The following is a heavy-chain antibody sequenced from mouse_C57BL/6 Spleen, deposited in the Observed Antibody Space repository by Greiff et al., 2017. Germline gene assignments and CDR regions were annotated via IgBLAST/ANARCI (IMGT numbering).Heavy chain of an antibody. CDR1: GFTFSDYG. D-gene: IGHD2-10*01. J-gene: IGHJ1*03. V-gene: IGHV5-17*01. Sequence: EVKLVESGGGLVKPGGSLKLSCAASGFTFSDYGMHWVRQAPEKGLEWVAYISSGSSTIYYADTVKGRFTISRDNAKNTLFLQMTSLRSEDTAMYYCARPYYGYWYFDVWGTGTTVTVSS. CDR3: ARPYYGYWYFDV. CDR2: ISSGSSTI.